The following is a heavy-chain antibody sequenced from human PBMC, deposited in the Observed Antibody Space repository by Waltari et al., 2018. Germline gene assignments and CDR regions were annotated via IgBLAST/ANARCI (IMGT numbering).Heavy chain of an antibody. D-gene: IGHD5-18*01. V-gene: IGHV1-2*02. CDR3: ARGWVPPTAMRMDV. Sequence: QVQLVQSGAEVKKPGASVKVSCKASGYTFTGYYMHWVRQAPGQGLEWMGWINRSRGGKNDAQKFQGRVTMTWDTSVSTAYMELGRLRSDDTAVYYCARGWVPPTAMRMDVWGQGTTVTVSS. CDR2: INRSRGGK. CDR1: GYTFTGYY. J-gene: IGHJ6*02.